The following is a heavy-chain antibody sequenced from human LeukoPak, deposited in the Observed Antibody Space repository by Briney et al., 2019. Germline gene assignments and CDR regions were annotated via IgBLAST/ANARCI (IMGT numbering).Heavy chain of an antibody. V-gene: IGHV1-46*01. CDR3: ASENSSSWYS. Sequence: ASVTVSCKASGYTFTSYYMHWVRQAPGQGLEWMGIINPSGGSTSYAQKFQGRVTMTRDTSTSTVYMELSCLRSEDTAVYYCASENSSSWYSWGQGTLVTVSS. D-gene: IGHD6-13*01. CDR1: GYTFTSYY. J-gene: IGHJ4*02. CDR2: INPSGGST.